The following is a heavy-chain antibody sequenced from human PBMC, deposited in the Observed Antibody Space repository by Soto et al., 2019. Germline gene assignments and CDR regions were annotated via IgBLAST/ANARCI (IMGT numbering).Heavy chain of an antibody. CDR1: GFTFSSYA. V-gene: IGHV3-23*01. J-gene: IGHJ4*02. CDR3: AKDVIGYCSGGSCYERYFDY. D-gene: IGHD2-15*01. CDR2: ISGSGGST. Sequence: GGSLRLSCAASGFTFSSYAMSWVRQAPGKGLEWVSAISGSGGSTYYADSVKGRFTISRDNSKNTLYLQMNSLRAEDTAVYYCAKDVIGYCSGGSCYERYFDYWGQGTLVTVSS.